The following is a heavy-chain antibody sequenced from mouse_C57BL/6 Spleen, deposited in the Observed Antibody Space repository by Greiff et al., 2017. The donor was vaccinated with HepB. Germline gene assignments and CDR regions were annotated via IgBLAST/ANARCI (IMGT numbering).Heavy chain of an antibody. V-gene: IGHV14-2*01. J-gene: IGHJ3*01. D-gene: IGHD3-1*01. CDR3: ARGSSAAY. Sequence: EVQLQQSGAELVKPGASVQLSCTASGFNINDYYMHWVKQRTEQVLEWIGRIDTEDGETKYDPKFPGKATITADTSSNTAYLQLRSLTSEDTAVDYCARGSSAAYWGQGTLVTVSA. CDR1: GFNINDYY. CDR2: IDTEDGET.